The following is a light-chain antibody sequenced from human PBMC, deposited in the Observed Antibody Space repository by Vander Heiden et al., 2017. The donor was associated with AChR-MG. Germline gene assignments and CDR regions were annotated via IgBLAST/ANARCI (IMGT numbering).Light chain of an antibody. CDR1: QSVSTW. J-gene: IGKJ4*01. CDR3: QQENSYSLT. Sequence: DIQMTQSPSTLSASVGDRVTITCRASQSVSTWLAWYQQKPGKAPKVLIYDASSLESGVPLRFSGSGSGTEFTLTISSLQPDDFATYYCQQENSYSLTFGGGTKVEIK. V-gene: IGKV1-5*01. CDR2: DAS.